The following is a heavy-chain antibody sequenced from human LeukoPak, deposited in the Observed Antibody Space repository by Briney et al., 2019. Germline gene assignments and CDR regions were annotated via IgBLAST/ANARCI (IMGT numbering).Heavy chain of an antibody. V-gene: IGHV3-33*01. Sequence: GGSLRLSCAASGFTFSSYGMHWVRQAPGKGLEWVAVIWYDGSNKYYVDSVKGRFTISRDNSKNTLYLQMNSLRDEDTAVYYCARDTSRIGINWFDPWGQGTLVTVSS. D-gene: IGHD1-14*01. CDR1: GFTFSSYG. CDR3: ARDTSRIGINWFDP. CDR2: IWYDGSNK. J-gene: IGHJ5*02.